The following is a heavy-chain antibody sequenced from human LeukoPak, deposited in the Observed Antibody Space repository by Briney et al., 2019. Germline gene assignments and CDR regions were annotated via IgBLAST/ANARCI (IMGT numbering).Heavy chain of an antibody. J-gene: IGHJ6*02. V-gene: IGHV1-8*01. CDR2: MNPNSGNT. CDR3: ARAGAPYCGGDWSCHEDYYGMDV. Sequence: ASVKVSCKASGYTFTSYDINWVRQATGQGFERMGWMNPNSGNTGYAQKFQGRVTMTRNTSISTAYMELSSLRSEDTAEYYCARAGAPYCGGDWSCHEDYYGMDVWGQGTTVTVSS. D-gene: IGHD2-21*02. CDR1: GYTFTSYD.